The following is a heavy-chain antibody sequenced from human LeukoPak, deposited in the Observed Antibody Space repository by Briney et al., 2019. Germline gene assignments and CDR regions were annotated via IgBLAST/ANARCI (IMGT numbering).Heavy chain of an antibody. D-gene: IGHD2-2*01. V-gene: IGHV3-33*01. CDR1: GFTFSSYG. J-gene: IGHJ6*02. Sequence: GRSLRLSCAASGFTFSSYGMHWVRQAPGKGLEWVAVIWYDGSNKYYADSVKGRFTISRDNSKNTLYLQMNSLRAEDTAVYYCARGLGSTRSSDGMDVWGQGTTVTVSS. CDR2: IWYDGSNK. CDR3: ARGLGSTRSSDGMDV.